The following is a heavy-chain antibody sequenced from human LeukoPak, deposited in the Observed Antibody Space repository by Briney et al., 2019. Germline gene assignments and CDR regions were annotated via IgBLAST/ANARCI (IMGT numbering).Heavy chain of an antibody. Sequence: PSETLSLTCAVYGGSFSGYYWSWIRQHPGKGLEWIGYIHYSGSTYYNPSLKSRVTISVDTSKNQFSLKLSSVTAADTAVYYCARVLQQLASWREIDYWGQGTLVTVSS. J-gene: IGHJ4*02. CDR2: IHYSGST. CDR1: GGSFSGYY. D-gene: IGHD6-13*01. V-gene: IGHV4-31*11. CDR3: ARVLQQLASWREIDY.